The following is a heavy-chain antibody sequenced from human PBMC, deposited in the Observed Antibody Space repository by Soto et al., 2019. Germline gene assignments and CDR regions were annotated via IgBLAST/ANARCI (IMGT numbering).Heavy chain of an antibody. CDR3: ASCPGIVGATNNYFDY. CDR2: IYPGDSDT. D-gene: IGHD1-26*01. CDR1: GYSFTSYW. Sequence: GESLKISCKGSGYSFTSYWIGWVRQMPGKGLEWMGIIYPGDSDTRYSPSFQGQVTISADKSISTAYLQWSSLKASDTAMYYCASCPGIVGATNNYFDYWGQGTLVTVSS. V-gene: IGHV5-51*01. J-gene: IGHJ4*02.